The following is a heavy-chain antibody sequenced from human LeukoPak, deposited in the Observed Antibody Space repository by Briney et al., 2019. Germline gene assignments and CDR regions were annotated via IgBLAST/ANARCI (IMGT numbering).Heavy chain of an antibody. CDR1: GYTFTGDW. J-gene: IGHJ3*02. CDR3: ARQPTEAFDI. CDR2: IYPGDSDT. V-gene: IGHV5-51*01. Sequence: GESLKISCKASGYTFTGDWIGWVRQMPGKGLEWMGIIYPGDSDTKYNAPFQGQVTISADKSISTAYLQWSSLKASDTAMYYCARQPTEAFDIWGQGTMVTVSS.